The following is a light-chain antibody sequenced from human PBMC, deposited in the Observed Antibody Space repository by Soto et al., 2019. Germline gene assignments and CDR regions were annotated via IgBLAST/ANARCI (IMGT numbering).Light chain of an antibody. V-gene: IGKV1-12*01. CDR1: QGISTW. Sequence: EIHRTQSPSSVSASVGDRVTINCRASQGISTWLVWYQQKPGKAPNVLIYGASSLQSGVPSRFSVIGSGTDFTLPIRRLAPEDFAVYDCQPYGSSLTFGERTKVDIK. CDR3: QPYGSSLT. CDR2: GAS. J-gene: IGKJ4*01.